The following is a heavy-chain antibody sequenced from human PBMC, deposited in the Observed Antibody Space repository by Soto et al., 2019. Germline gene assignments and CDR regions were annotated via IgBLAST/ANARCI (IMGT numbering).Heavy chain of an antibody. D-gene: IGHD5-18*01. CDR1: GFTVSNYG. Sequence: QVQLVESGGGVVQPGRSLRLSCVAAGFTVSNYGMHCVRQAPGKGLEWVALISSDGRNKYYADSVKGQFTIARDNSKNTLYLQMNSLRAEDTAVYYCAKYGYNYGSADFWGQGTLVPVSS. V-gene: IGHV3-30*18. CDR3: AKYGYNYGSADF. CDR2: ISSDGRNK. J-gene: IGHJ4*02.